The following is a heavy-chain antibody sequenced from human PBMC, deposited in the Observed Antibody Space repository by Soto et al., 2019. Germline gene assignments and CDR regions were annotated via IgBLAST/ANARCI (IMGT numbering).Heavy chain of an antibody. CDR1: GFTVSSNY. Sequence: EVQLVESGGGLVQPGGSLRLSCAASGFTVSSNYMSWVRQAPGKGLEWVAVIYSGGTTYYADSVKGRFTISRDNSKNTLYLQMNSLRAEDTAVYYCARNGDSSDYSGGFDPWGQGTLVSVSS. D-gene: IGHD3-22*01. CDR3: ARNGDSSDYSGGFDP. V-gene: IGHV3-66*01. J-gene: IGHJ5*02. CDR2: IYSGGTT.